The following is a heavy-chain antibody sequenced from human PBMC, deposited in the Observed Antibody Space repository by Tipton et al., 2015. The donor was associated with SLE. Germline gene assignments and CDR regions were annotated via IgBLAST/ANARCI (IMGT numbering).Heavy chain of an antibody. V-gene: IGHV4-59*11. CDR1: GGSMSYHY. CDR3: ARMGLCTTTTCNEGAFDV. D-gene: IGHD2-2*01. J-gene: IGHJ3*01. Sequence: TLSLTCSVSGGSMSYHYWSWIRQPPGKALEWIGYIYYTGNTNYNPSLKSRVTMSVDTSKSQFSLKLTFVSAADTAIYYCARMGLCTTTTCNEGAFDVWGQGSMVTVSS. CDR2: IYYTGNT.